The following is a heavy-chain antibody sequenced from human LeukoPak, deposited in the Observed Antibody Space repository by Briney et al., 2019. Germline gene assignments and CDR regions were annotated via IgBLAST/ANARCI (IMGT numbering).Heavy chain of an antibody. D-gene: IGHD1-1*01. CDR3: TRGDWNDDN. J-gene: IGHJ4*02. V-gene: IGHV3-49*04. CDR1: GFTFGDYA. Sequence: GGSRRLSCSASGFTFGDYAMTWVRQAPGKGLEWLGMIRTKAHGGTTEYAASVKGRFTFSRDGSKSIAYLQMNSLKTEDTAVYYCTRGDWNDDNWGQGTLVTVSS. CDR2: IRTKAHGGTT.